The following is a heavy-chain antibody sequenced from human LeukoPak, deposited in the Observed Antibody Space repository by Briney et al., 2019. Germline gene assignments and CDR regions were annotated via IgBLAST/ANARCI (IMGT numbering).Heavy chain of an antibody. Sequence: PGGSLRLSCAASGFTFSSYWMHWVRQAPGKGLVWVSRINSDGSSTSYADSVKGRFTISRDNAKNTLYLQMNSLRAEDTAVYYCARAGPSKSHLWFGELFPGAYYYYGMDVWGQGTTVTVSS. J-gene: IGHJ6*02. D-gene: IGHD3-10*01. CDR2: INSDGSST. CDR3: ARAGPSKSHLWFGELFPGAYYYYGMDV. V-gene: IGHV3-74*01. CDR1: GFTFSSYW.